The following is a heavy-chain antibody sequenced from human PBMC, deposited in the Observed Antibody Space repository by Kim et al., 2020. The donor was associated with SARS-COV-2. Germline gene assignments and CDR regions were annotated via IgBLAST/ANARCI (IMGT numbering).Heavy chain of an antibody. D-gene: IGHD3-3*01. J-gene: IGHJ4*02. V-gene: IGHV3-30*02. CDR3: AKVAGSIYYFDS. Sequence: ADSVRDRFTISRDNSRNTVYLQMNSLRTEDTAVYYWAKVAGSIYYFDSWGQGALVTVSS.